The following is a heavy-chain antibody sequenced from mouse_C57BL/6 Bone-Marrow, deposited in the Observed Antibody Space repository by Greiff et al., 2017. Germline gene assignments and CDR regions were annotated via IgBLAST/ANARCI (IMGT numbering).Heavy chain of an antibody. CDR3: ARSLLYYDYDAGLYYYAMDY. D-gene: IGHD2-4*01. V-gene: IGHV1-81*01. CDR2: IYPRSGNT. J-gene: IGHJ4*01. Sequence: QVQLQQSGAELARPGASVKLSCKASGYTFTSYGISWVKQRTGQGLEWIGEIYPRSGNTYYNEKFKGKATLTADKSSSTAYMELRSLTSEDSAVYFCARSLLYYDYDAGLYYYAMDYWGQGTSVTVSS. CDR1: GYTFTSYG.